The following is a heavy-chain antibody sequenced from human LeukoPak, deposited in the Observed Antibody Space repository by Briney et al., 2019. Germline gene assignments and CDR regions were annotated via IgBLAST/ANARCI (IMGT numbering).Heavy chain of an antibody. Sequence: GALRLFCAASGFTRNSNYINWVRQAPGEGVEWVSVLYSDGRTYYADSVKGRFTISRDTSKNTLYLQVNSLRAEDTAVYYCARGGGYYPIDYWGQGTLVTVSS. CDR1: GFTRNSNY. J-gene: IGHJ4*02. CDR3: ARGGGYYPIDY. V-gene: IGHV3-53*01. D-gene: IGHD2-15*01. CDR2: LYSDGRT.